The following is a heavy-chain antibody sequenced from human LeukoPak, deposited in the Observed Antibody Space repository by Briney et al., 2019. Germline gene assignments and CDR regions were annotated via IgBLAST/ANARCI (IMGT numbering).Heavy chain of an antibody. J-gene: IGHJ4*02. CDR3: ARGWELHD. CDR1: GYTFTSYG. D-gene: IGHD1-26*01. Sequence: GASVKVSGKASGYTFTSYGISWVRQAPGQGLEWMGWISAYNGNTNYAQKLQGRVTMTTDTSTSTAFLDLRSLRSDDTAVYFCARGWELHDWGQGTLVTVSS. CDR2: ISAYNGNT. V-gene: IGHV1-18*01.